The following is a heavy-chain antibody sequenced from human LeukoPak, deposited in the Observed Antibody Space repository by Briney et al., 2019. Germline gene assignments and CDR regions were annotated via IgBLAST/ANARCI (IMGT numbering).Heavy chain of an antibody. CDR3: AKDGSDYGVPFFDS. CDR2: IYYSGST. J-gene: IGHJ4*02. Sequence: SETLSLTCTVSGGSISSYYWSWIRQPPGKGLEWIGYIYYSGSTNYNPSLKSRVTISVDTSKNQFSLKLSSVTAADTAVYYCAKDGSDYGVPFFDSWGQGTLVTVSS. V-gene: IGHV4-59*01. CDR1: GGSISSYY. D-gene: IGHD4-17*01.